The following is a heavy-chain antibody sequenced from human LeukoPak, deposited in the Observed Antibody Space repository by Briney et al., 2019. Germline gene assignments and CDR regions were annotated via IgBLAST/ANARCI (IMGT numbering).Heavy chain of an antibody. CDR3: AKVRIMITFGGVIDYNWFDP. V-gene: IGHV3-53*01. J-gene: IGHJ5*02. CDR1: GFTVSGDS. D-gene: IGHD3-16*02. CDR2: IYSGDST. Sequence: GGSLRLSCAASGFTVSGDSMSWVRQAPGKGLEWVSLIYSGDSTYYADSVRGRFTISRDNSKNTLYLQMNSLRAEDTAVYYCAKVRIMITFGGVIDYNWFDPWGQGTLVTVSS.